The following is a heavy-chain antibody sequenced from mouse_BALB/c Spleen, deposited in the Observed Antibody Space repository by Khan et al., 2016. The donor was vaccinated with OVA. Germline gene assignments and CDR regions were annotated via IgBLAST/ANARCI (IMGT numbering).Heavy chain of an antibody. CDR3: ARGYGGDFDY. CDR2: ISYSGNT. D-gene: IGHD1-1*02. CDR1: GYSITSDYA. V-gene: IGHV3-2*02. Sequence: EVQLQESGPGLVKPSQSLSLTCTVTGYSITSDYAWNWIRQFPGNKPEWMGFISYSGNTKYNPSLKSRFSITRDTSKNQFFLQLNSVTTEDTATYYCARGYGGDFDYWGQGTSLTVSS. J-gene: IGHJ2*02.